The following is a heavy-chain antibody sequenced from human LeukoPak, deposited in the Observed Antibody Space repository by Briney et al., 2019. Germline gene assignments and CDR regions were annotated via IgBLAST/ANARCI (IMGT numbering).Heavy chain of an antibody. Sequence: SETLSLTCTVSGDSITTSSYYWGWIRQPPGKGLEWIGSIYYSGSTYYNPSLKSRVTISVDTSKNQFSLKLSSVTAADTAVYYCARRVLLWFGESYYPGPYYFDYWGQGTLVTVSS. CDR2: IYYSGST. CDR1: GDSITTSSYY. D-gene: IGHD3-10*01. CDR3: ARRVLLWFGESYYPGPYYFDY. J-gene: IGHJ4*02. V-gene: IGHV4-39*07.